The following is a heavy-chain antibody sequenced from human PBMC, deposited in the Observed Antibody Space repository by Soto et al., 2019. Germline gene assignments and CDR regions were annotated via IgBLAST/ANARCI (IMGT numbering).Heavy chain of an antibody. V-gene: IGHV4-34*12. CDR2: ILPTGNT. D-gene: IGHD3-16*01. Sequence: QVQLQQWGAGLLKPSETLSLTCAVYGGSFSDYYWIWIRQTPGKGLEWIGEILPTGNTNYNPSLTRRVTVAVDTSKNQFSLEMNSVTAADTAMYYCARALGSFDLGGQGTMVTGSS. J-gene: IGHJ3*01. CDR3: ARALGSFDL. CDR1: GGSFSDYY.